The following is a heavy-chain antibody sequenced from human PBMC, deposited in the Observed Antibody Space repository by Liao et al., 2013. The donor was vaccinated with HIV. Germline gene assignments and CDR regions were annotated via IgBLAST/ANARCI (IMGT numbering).Heavy chain of an antibody. D-gene: IGHD4-17*01. Sequence: QLQLQESGPGLVKPSETLSLICNVSGDSITRSGYYWGWIRQPPGKGLEWIGSIYYSGRIYYNPSLKSRVTISLDTSKKQFSLNLSSVTAADTAVYYCARQGHDYGDLGVYSFDCWGQGTLVTVSS. J-gene: IGHJ4*02. V-gene: IGHV4-39*07. CDR2: IYYSGRI. CDR1: GDSITRSGYY. CDR3: ARQGHDYGDLGVYSFDC.